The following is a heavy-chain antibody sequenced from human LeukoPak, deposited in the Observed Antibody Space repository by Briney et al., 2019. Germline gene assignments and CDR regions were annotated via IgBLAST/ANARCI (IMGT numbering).Heavy chain of an antibody. V-gene: IGHV5-51*01. CDR3: AGSIVVVPAAILGAFDI. J-gene: IGHJ3*02. CDR1: GYSSTSYW. Sequence: GESLKISCKGSGYSSTSYWIGWVRQMPGKGLEWMGIIYPGDSDTRYSPSFQGQVTISADKSISTAYLQWSSLKASDTAMYYCAGSIVVVPAAILGAFDIWGQGTMVTVSS. D-gene: IGHD2-2*02. CDR2: IYPGDSDT.